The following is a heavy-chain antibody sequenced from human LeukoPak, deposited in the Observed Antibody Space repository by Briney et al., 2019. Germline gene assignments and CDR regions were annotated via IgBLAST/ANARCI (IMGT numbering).Heavy chain of an antibody. CDR3: ARSGPLPSDAFDI. CDR2: IIPILGVV. D-gene: IGHD5-12*01. J-gene: IGHJ3*02. V-gene: IGHV1-69*02. CDR1: GGTFSTYT. Sequence: GASVKVSCKASGGTFSTYTISWVRQAPGQGLEWMGRIIPILGVVSYAQKFQGTVTITADKSTSTAYIELSSLRSGDTAVYYCARSGPLPSDAFDIWGQGTMVTVSS.